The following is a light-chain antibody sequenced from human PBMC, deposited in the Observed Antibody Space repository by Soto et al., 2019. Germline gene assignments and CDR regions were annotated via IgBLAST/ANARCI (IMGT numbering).Light chain of an antibody. J-gene: IGLJ1*01. CDR3: SSYTTSNTRQIV. V-gene: IGLV2-14*03. CDR1: SSDVGGYNY. CDR2: DVS. Sequence: QSVLTQPASGSGSPGRWITISCTGTSSDVGGYNYVSWYQHHPGKAPKLMIFDVSNRPSGVSNRFSGSKSGNTASLTISGLQPEDEADYYCSSYTTSNTRQIVFGTGTKVTVL.